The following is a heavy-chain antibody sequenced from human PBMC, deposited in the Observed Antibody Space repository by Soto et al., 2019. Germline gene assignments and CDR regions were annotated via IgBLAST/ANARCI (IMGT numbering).Heavy chain of an antibody. CDR1: GYTFGSYG. J-gene: IGHJ3*01. D-gene: IGHD6-13*01. CDR2: ISPNGNT. Sequence: ASVKVSCKASGYTFGSYGITWVRQAPGQGLEWMGWISPNGNTNYAQKFQGRVTMTTDTSTSTAYMDLRSLRSDDTAVYYCARPTLAGSSWYLAFDFRGQGTMVTGSS. CDR3: ARPTLAGSSWYLAFDF. V-gene: IGHV1-18*01.